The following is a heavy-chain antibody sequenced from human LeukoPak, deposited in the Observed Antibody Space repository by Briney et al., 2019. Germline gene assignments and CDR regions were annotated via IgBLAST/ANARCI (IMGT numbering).Heavy chain of an antibody. J-gene: IGHJ3*02. V-gene: IGHV3-72*01. D-gene: IGHD3-22*01. CDR2: IRNRVKSYTT. CDR1: GFTFSAHY. CDR3: ARVGDYYDSRGYSTDAFDI. Sequence: GGSLRLSCAASGFTFSAHYMDWVRQAPGKGLEWIGRIRNRVKSYTTQYAPSVKDRLTISRDDSRNSLCLQMNSLKTEDTAVYFCARVGDYYDSRGYSTDAFDIWGQGTMVTVSS.